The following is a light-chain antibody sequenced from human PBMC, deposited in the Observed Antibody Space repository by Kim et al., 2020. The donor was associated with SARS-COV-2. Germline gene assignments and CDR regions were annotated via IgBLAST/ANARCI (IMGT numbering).Light chain of an antibody. CDR3: QQRSFWWT. V-gene: IGKV3-11*01. CDR2: DAS. J-gene: IGKJ1*01. CDR1: QSVSSY. Sequence: EIVLTQSPATLSLSPGERATLSCRASQSVSSYLAWYQQKPGQAPRLLIYDASNRATGIPARFSGSGSGTDFTLTISSLEPEDFAVYYCQQRSFWWTFGQGTPVDIQ.